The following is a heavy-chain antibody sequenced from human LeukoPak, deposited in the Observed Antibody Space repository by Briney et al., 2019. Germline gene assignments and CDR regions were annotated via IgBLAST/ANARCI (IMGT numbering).Heavy chain of an antibody. D-gene: IGHD3-10*01. CDR3: ARDGEYGTGSYYRGCFDY. Sequence: GSVKVSCKASGYSFTAFYIHWVRQAPGQGLEWMGWIHPRSGETNYAYKFRGRVTMTRDTSISTAYMDLGSLGSDDTAVYYCARDGEYGTGSYYRGCFDYWGQGIPVTVSS. CDR1: GYSFTAFY. V-gene: IGHV1-2*02. CDR2: IHPRSGET. J-gene: IGHJ4*02.